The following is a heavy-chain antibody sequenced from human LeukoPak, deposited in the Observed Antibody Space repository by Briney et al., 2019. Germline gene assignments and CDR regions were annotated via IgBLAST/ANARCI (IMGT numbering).Heavy chain of an antibody. V-gene: IGHV3-64D*06. Sequence: GGSLRLSCAASGFTVSSNYMSWVRQAPGKGLEYVSAISSNGGSTYYADSVKGRFTISRDNSKNTLYLQMSSLRAEDTAVYYCVKVGYSYGWGPFDYWGQGTLVTVSS. CDR3: VKVGYSYGWGPFDY. CDR1: GFTVSSNY. J-gene: IGHJ4*02. D-gene: IGHD5-18*01. CDR2: ISSNGGST.